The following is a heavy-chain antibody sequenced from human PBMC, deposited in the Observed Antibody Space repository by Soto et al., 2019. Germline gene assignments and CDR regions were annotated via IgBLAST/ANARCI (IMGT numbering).Heavy chain of an antibody. V-gene: IGHV3-23*01. CDR3: AKDQGSSWYEIDY. CDR2: ISGSGGST. J-gene: IGHJ4*02. CDR1: GFTFSNYA. Sequence: EVQLLESGGGLVQPGGSLRLSCAASGFTFSNYAVTWVRQAPGKGLEWVSTISGSGGSTYYADSVKGRFTISRDHSKTTLYLQMNSLRAEDTAVYYCAKDQGSSWYEIDYWGQGTLVTVSS. D-gene: IGHD6-13*01.